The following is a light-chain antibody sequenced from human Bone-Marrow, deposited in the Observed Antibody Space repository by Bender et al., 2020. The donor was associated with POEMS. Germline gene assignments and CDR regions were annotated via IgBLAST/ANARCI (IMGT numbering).Light chain of an antibody. CDR2: QVS. J-gene: IGLJ2*01. CDR1: SSDVGSYNL. Sequence: QSALTQTASVSGSPGQSITISCTGTSSDVGSYNLVSWYQQHPGKAPKLMISQVSKRPSGVPDRFSGSKSGNTASLTISGLQVADEADYYCCSYAGSTTYVVIGGGTKLTVL. V-gene: IGLV2-23*02. CDR3: CSYAGSTTYVV.